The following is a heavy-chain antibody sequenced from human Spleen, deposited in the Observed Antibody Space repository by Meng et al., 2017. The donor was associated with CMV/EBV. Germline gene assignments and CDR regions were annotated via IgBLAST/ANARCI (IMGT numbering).Heavy chain of an antibody. D-gene: IGHD5-18*01. V-gene: IGHV4-30-4*02. J-gene: IGHJ5*02. Sequence: SETLSLTCTVSGGSISSGDYYWSWIRQPPGKGLEWIGYIYYSGSTYYNPSLKSRLTISIDTSKNQFSLKLSSVTAADTAVYYCARGQRGYSYEKDWFDPWGQGTLVTVSS. CDR1: GGSISSGDYY. CDR2: IYYSGST. CDR3: ARGQRGYSYEKDWFDP.